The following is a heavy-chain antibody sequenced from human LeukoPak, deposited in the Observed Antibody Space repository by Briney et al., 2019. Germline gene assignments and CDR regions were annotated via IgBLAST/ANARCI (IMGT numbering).Heavy chain of an antibody. D-gene: IGHD4-17*01. CDR2: IYSTGTT. CDR3: ARDYGDNPDYWFFGL. V-gene: IGHV4-59*08. J-gene: IGHJ2*01. CDR1: GGSTSSYF. Sequence: SETLSLTCTVSGGSTSSYFWSWIRQAPGKGLEWIGYIYSTGTTSYNPSLKSRATISLDTSKNQFSLKLSSVTAADTAVYYCARDYGDNPDYWFFGLWGRGALVTVSS.